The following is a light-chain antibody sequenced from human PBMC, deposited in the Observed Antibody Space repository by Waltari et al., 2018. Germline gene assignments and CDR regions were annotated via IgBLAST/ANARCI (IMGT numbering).Light chain of an antibody. CDR3: QHGYNMPLT. Sequence: IKLTQSPSSLSASVGDRVTISCQASHALSNSLAWYQQKPGKVPKVLIYKASTLQPGVPSRFSGSGSGTDFTLTITSLQPEDFATYFCQHGYNMPLTFGGGTKVDI. J-gene: IGKJ4*01. CDR2: KAS. CDR1: HALSNS. V-gene: IGKV1-6*01.